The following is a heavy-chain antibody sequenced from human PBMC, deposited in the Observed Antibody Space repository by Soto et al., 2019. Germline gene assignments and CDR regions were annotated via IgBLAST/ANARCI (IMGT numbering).Heavy chain of an antibody. D-gene: IGHD5-18*01. CDR2: INPSGGST. J-gene: IGHJ4*02. Sequence: ASVKVSCKTSGYTFTSYYIHWVRQAPGQGLEWMGIINPSGGSTSYAQKLQGRVTMTRDTSTSTVYMELSSLRSEDTAVYYCARREGGYSYGVDYWGQGTLVTVSS. CDR3: ARREGGYSYGVDY. CDR1: GYTFTSYY. V-gene: IGHV1-46*01.